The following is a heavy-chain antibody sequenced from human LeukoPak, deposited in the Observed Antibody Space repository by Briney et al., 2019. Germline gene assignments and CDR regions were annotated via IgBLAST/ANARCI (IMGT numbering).Heavy chain of an antibody. Sequence: SETLSLTCTVSGGSISSSSYYWGWIRQPPGKGLEWIGSIYYSGSTYYNPSLKSRVTMSVDTSKNQFSLKLSSVTAADTAVYYCARSNGSGSYFGHWGQGTLVTASS. CDR3: ARSNGSGSYFGH. J-gene: IGHJ5*02. V-gene: IGHV4-39*07. D-gene: IGHD3-10*01. CDR1: GGSISSSSYY. CDR2: IYYSGST.